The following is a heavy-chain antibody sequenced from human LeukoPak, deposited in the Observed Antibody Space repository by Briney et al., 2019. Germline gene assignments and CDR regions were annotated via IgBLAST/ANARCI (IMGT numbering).Heavy chain of an antibody. CDR1: GFTFSSYW. D-gene: IGHD5-18*01. CDR2: IKQDGSEK. CDR3: AKDRDTAMVYYYYYYMDV. J-gene: IGHJ6*03. Sequence: GGSLRLPCAASGFTFSSYWMSWVRQAPGKGLEWVANIKQDGSEKYYVDSVKGRFTISRDNSKNTLYLQMNSLRAEDTAVYYCAKDRDTAMVYYYYYYMDVWGKGTTVTVSS. V-gene: IGHV3-7*01.